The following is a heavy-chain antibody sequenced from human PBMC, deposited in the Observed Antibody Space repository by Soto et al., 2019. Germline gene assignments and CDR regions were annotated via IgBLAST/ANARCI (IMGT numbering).Heavy chain of an antibody. J-gene: IGHJ6*02. CDR3: ARDGSGYRSRASPMDV. D-gene: IGHD3-22*01. V-gene: IGHV1-69*13. CDR1: GDTFSSYA. CDR2: IIPIFGTA. Sequence: ASVKVSCKASGDTFSSYAISWVRQAPGQGLEWMGGIIPIFGTANYAQKFQGRVTITADESTSTAYMELSSLRSEDTAVYYCARDGSGYRSRASPMDVWGQGTTVTVS.